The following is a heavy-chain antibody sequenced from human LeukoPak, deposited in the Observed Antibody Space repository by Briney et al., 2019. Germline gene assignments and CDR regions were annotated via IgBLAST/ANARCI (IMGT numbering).Heavy chain of an antibody. Sequence: SETLSPTCTVSGGSISSYYWSWIRQPPGKGLEWIGYIYYSGSTSYNPSLKSRVTISVDTSKNQFSLKLSSVTAADTAVYYCAGGGSSGSFDYWGQGTLVTVAS. D-gene: IGHD3-22*01. CDR1: GGSISSYY. CDR2: IYYSGST. J-gene: IGHJ4*02. V-gene: IGHV4-59*01. CDR3: AGGGSSGSFDY.